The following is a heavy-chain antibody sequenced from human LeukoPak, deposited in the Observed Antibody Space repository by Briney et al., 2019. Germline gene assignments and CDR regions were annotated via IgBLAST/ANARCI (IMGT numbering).Heavy chain of an antibody. CDR1: GGTFSSYA. D-gene: IGHD5-12*01. Sequence: GAPVKVSCKASGGTFSSYAISWVRQAPGQGLEWMGGIIPIFGTANYAQKFQGRVTITTDESTSTAYMELSSLRSEDTAVYYCASPPVSDVDIVAASVGYFDYWGQGTLVTVSS. CDR2: IIPIFGTA. J-gene: IGHJ4*02. V-gene: IGHV1-69*05. CDR3: ASPPVSDVDIVAASVGYFDY.